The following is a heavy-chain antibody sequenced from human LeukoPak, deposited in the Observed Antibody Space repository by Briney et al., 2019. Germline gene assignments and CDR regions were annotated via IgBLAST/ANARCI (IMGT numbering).Heavy chain of an antibody. CDR3: ARDYRLTQIQY. V-gene: IGHV4-39*07. D-gene: IGHD1-26*01. Sequence: SETLSLTCSVSGGSISSSSSYWGWIRQPPGKGLEWIGSIYYTGSTYYNPSLKSRVTISVDTSKNQFSLRLSSVTAADTAVYYCARDYRLTQIQYWGQGTLVTVSS. CDR2: IYYTGST. J-gene: IGHJ1*01. CDR1: GGSISSSSSY.